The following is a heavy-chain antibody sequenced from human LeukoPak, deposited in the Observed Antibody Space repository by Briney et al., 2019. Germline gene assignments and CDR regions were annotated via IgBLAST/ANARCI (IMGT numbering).Heavy chain of an antibody. CDR1: GGSISSSSYY. D-gene: IGHD6-19*01. Sequence: SETLSLTCTVSGGSISSSSYYWGWIRQPPGKGLEWIGSIYYSGSTYYNPSLKSRVTISVDTSKNQFSLKLSSVTAADTAVYYCARVEAVAGVGWFNPWGQGTLVTVSS. CDR2: IYYSGST. CDR3: ARVEAVAGVGWFNP. J-gene: IGHJ5*02. V-gene: IGHV4-39*01.